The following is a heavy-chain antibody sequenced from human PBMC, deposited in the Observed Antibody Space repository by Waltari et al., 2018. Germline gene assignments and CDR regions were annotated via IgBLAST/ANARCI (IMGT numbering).Heavy chain of an antibody. CDR3: AIDYGSGSYAFDI. CDR1: GGPISSITW. J-gene: IGHJ3*02. CDR2: IYHRGST. Sequence: QVQLQESGPGLVKPSGTLSLTCAVSGGPISSITWWSWFRQPPGKGREWSGEIYHRGSTNYNPSLKSRVTISVDKSKNQFSLKLSSVTAADTAVYYCAIDYGSGSYAFDIWGQGTMVTVSS. D-gene: IGHD3-10*01. V-gene: IGHV4-4*02.